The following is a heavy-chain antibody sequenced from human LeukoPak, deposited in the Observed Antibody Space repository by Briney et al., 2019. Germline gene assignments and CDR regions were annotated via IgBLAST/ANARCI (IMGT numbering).Heavy chain of an antibody. CDR2: IYYTGST. Sequence: SETLSLTCTVSGGSISGYYWSWIRQPPGKGLEYIGYIYYTGSTNYNPSLKSRVTISVDTSKNQFSLKLSSVTAADTAVYYCARAGEYYDILTGYYSPPYAFDIWGQGTMVTVSS. D-gene: IGHD3-9*01. V-gene: IGHV4-59*12. J-gene: IGHJ3*02. CDR3: ARAGEYYDILTGYYSPPYAFDI. CDR1: GGSISGYY.